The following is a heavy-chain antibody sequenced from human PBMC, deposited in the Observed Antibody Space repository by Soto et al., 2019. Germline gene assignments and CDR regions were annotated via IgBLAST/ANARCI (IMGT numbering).Heavy chain of an antibody. CDR1: GFTLSSYS. J-gene: IGHJ4*02. V-gene: IGHV3-21*01. CDR3: ASLKGSDY. CDR2: ISSSSSYI. Sequence: EVQLVESGGGLVKPGGSLRLSCAASGFTLSSYSMNWVRQAPGKGLEWVSAISSSSSYIYYADSLKGRFTISRDNAKNALYLQMNSLRAEDTAVYYCASLKGSDYWGQGTLVTVSS.